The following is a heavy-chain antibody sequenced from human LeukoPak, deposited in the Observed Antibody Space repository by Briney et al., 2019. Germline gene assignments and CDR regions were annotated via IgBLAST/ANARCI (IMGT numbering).Heavy chain of an antibody. J-gene: IGHJ4*02. CDR1: GGTFSSYA. CDR2: IIPILGIA. V-gene: IGHV1-69*04. Sequence: SVKVSCKASGGTFSSYAISWVRQAPGQGLEWMGRIIPILGIANYAQKFQGRVTITADKSTSTAYMELSSLRSEDTAVYYCARATYYYDSSGYYIEAYFDYWGQGTLVTVSS. CDR3: ARATYYYDSSGYYIEAYFDY. D-gene: IGHD3-22*01.